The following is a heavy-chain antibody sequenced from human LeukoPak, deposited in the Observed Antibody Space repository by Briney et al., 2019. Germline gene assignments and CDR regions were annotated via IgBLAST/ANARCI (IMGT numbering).Heavy chain of an antibody. CDR3: VILGRTNVKSV. V-gene: IGHV3-7*02. CDR1: GFPHNKLL. Sequence: GGSLTLPYSLSGFPHNKLLKLCLRQAPGKGLEWVANIKHNGSETNYVDSVKGRFTISRDNARNSLHLQMKSLRAEDTAVHARVILGRTNVKSVWGRGTTVTVSS. D-gene: IGHD1-1*01. J-gene: IGHJ6*02. CDR2: IKHNGSET.